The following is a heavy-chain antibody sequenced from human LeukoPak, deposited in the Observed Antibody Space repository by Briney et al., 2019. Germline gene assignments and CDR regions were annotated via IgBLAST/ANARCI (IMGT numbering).Heavy chain of an antibody. V-gene: IGHV3-23*01. CDR1: GFTLSRYA. D-gene: IGHD3-22*01. CDR3: ARGNDYDSSGYSYGKDV. Sequence: GGSLRLSCAASGFTLSRYAMSWVRQAPGKGLEWVAAISGSGGSTYYRDSVKGRFTISRDNSKNTLYRQMNSLRTEHTAVYECARGNDYDSSGYSYGKDVWGQRTTVTVSS. J-gene: IGHJ6*02. CDR2: ISGSGGST.